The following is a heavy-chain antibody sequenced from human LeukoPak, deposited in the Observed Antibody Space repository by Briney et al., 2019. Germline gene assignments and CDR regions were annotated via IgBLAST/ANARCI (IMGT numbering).Heavy chain of an antibody. CDR2: IYYSGST. D-gene: IGHD6-25*01. V-gene: IGHV4-59*08. J-gene: IGHJ4*02. CDR1: GGSISTYY. CDR3: ASSPPDAASAFDY. Sequence: PSETLSLTCTVSGGSISTYYWSWIRQPPGKGLEWIGYIYYSGSTNYNPSLKSRVTISVDTSKKQFSLKLSSVTAADTAVYYCASSPPDAASAFDYWGQGTLVTVSS.